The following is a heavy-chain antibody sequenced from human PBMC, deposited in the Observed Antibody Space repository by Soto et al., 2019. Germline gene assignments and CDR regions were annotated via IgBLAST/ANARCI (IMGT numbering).Heavy chain of an antibody. Sequence: ISSYYWSGIRQPPGKGLEWIGYIYYSGSTNYNPSLKSRVTISVDTSKNQFSLKLSSVTAADTAVYYCARRWGAAFDIWGQGTMVTVSS. CDR3: ARRWGAAFDI. CDR2: IYYSGST. CDR1: ISSYY. V-gene: IGHV4-59*08. D-gene: IGHD1-26*01. J-gene: IGHJ3*02.